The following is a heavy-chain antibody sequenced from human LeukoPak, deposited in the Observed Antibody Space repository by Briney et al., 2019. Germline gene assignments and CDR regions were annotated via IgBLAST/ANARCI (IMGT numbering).Heavy chain of an antibody. V-gene: IGHV3-48*01. Sequence: GGSLRLSCAPSGFRLSSYSMNWVRQAPGKGLEWVSYIRRSSSATYYADSVKGPFTLSRDNLKNTLCMQINSLRAEDTAVYFCASDFFDYWGEGTLVTVSS. CDR1: GFRLSSYS. J-gene: IGHJ4*02. CDR2: IRRSSSAT. CDR3: ASDFFDY.